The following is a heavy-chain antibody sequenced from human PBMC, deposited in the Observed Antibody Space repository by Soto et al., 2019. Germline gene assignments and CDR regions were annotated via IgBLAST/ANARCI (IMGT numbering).Heavy chain of an antibody. J-gene: IGHJ6*02. CDR2: IYYSGST. Sequence: PSETLSLTCTVSGGSISSSSYYWGWIRQPPGKGLEWIGSIYYSGSTYYNPSLKSRVTISVDTSKNQFSLRLSSVTAADTAVYYCARRKREQLVLYYYYGMDVWGQGTTVTVSS. CDR3: ARRKREQLVLYYYYGMDV. CDR1: GGSISSSSYY. V-gene: IGHV4-39*01. D-gene: IGHD6-6*01.